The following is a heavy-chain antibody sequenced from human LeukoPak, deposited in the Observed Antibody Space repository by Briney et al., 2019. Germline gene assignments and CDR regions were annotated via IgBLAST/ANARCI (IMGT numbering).Heavy chain of an antibody. CDR1: GFTFTSYG. CDR3: AKGSKEVLFTRDHHMDV. CDR2: IRYDGSKK. V-gene: IGHV3-30*02. D-gene: IGHD3-3*01. Sequence: PGGSLRLSCAASGFTFTSYGIHWVRQAPGKGLGWVAFIRYDGSKKYYADSVKGRFTISRDNSKNTLYLQMNSLRAEDTAVYYCAKGSKEVLFTRDHHMDVWGKGTTVT. J-gene: IGHJ6*03.